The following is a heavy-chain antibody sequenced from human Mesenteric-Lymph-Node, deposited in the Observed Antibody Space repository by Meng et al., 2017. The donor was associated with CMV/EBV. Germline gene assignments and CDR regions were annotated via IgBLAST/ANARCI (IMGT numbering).Heavy chain of an antibody. J-gene: IGHJ4*02. D-gene: IGHD2-2*01. CDR3: ARDAPAIIDY. CDR2: INSDGSST. CDR1: GFSFSMYW. V-gene: IGHV3-74*01. Sequence: GGSLRLSCAASGFSFSMYWMHWVRQGPGKGLVWVSRINSDGSSTSYADSVKGRFTISRDNAKNSVYLQMNSLRAEDAAVYYCARDAPAIIDYWGQGTLVTVSS.